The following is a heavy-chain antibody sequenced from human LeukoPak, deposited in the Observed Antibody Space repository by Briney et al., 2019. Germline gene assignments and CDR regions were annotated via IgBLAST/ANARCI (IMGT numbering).Heavy chain of an antibody. CDR1: GGSFSGYY. CDR3: ARDVNYYDSSGYPLP. CDR2: INHSGST. D-gene: IGHD3-22*01. Sequence: SETLSLTCAVYGGSFSGYYWSWIRQPPGKGLDWIGEINHSGSTNYNPSLKSRVTISVDTSKNQFSLKLSFVTAADTAVYYCARDVNYYDSSGYPLPWGQGTLVTVSS. V-gene: IGHV4-34*01. J-gene: IGHJ5*02.